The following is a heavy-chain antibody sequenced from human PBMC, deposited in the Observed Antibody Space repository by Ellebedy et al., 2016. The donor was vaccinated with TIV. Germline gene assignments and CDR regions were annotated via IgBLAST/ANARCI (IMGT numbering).Heavy chain of an antibody. Sequence: PGGSLRLSCAASGFRFTGSDLPWVRRPEGKGLEWLSAPGAAGDTYYPDSVRGRFTISSESAKNSFYLQMNSRTAGDTAVYYCERGGPGGDNWFFGLWGRGTRVTVSS. J-gene: IGHJ2*01. CDR2: PGAAGDT. CDR1: GFRFTGSD. D-gene: IGHD3-10*01. V-gene: IGHV3-13*01. CDR3: ERGGPGGDNWFFGL.